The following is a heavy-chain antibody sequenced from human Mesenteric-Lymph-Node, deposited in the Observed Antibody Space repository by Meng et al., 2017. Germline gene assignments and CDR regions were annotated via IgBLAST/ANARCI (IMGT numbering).Heavy chain of an antibody. CDR1: SGVSNSGCW. D-gene: IGHD5-18*01. CDR3: ASQLDG. Sequence: LQGGGVGLFKPAGACTLSCTVTSGVSNSGCWGMWFVQPPGKGLVWIGEIYMSGSFTYTTSHTRRVAIPENKSKRQFSMKLCYVTAAETALYYCASQLDGWGQGTLVTVSS. V-gene: IGHV4-4*02. CDR2: IYMSGSF. J-gene: IGHJ4*02.